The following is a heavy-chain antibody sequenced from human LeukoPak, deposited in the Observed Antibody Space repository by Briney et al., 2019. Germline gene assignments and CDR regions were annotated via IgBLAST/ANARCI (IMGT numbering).Heavy chain of an antibody. D-gene: IGHD2-2*02. CDR1: GYTFTGYY. CDR2: INPNSGGT. CDR3: VRVRGIVAAIRDV. Sequence: GASVKVSCKASGYTFTGYYMHWVRQAPGQGLEWMGWINPNSGGTNYAQKFQGRVTMTRDTSISTAYMELSRLRSDDTAVYYCVRVRGIVAAIRDVWGQGTTVTVSS. J-gene: IGHJ6*02. V-gene: IGHV1-2*02.